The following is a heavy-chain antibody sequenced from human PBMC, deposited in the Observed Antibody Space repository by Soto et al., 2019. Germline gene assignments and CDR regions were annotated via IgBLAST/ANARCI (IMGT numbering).Heavy chain of an antibody. CDR2: IIPILGIA. CDR3: ARRVNGILTGYPYYGMDV. V-gene: IGHV1-69*02. CDR1: GGTFSSYT. D-gene: IGHD3-9*01. J-gene: IGHJ6*02. Sequence: QVQLVQSGAEVKKPGSSVKVSCKASGGTFSSYTISWVRQAPGQGLEWMGRIIPILGIANYAQKFQGRVTITADKSTSTAYMELSSLRSEDTAVYYCARRVNGILTGYPYYGMDVWGQGTTVTVSS.